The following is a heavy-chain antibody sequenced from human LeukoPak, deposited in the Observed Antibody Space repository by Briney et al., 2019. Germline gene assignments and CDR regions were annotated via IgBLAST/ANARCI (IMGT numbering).Heavy chain of an antibody. CDR1: GYTFASYY. CDR3: ARGGIAARQWFDP. J-gene: IGHJ5*02. D-gene: IGHD6-6*01. V-gene: IGHV1-46*01. Sequence: GASVKVSCKASGYTFASYYMDWVRQAPGQGLEWMGIINPSGGSTSYAQKFQGRVTMTRDTSTSTVYMELSSLRSEDTAVYYCARGGIAARQWFDPWGQGTLVTVSS. CDR2: INPSGGST.